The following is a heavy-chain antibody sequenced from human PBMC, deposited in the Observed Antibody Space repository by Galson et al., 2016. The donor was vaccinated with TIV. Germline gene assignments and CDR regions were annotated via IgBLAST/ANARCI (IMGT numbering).Heavy chain of an antibody. J-gene: IGHJ4*02. Sequence: QSGAEVKKPGDSLKISCKTSGYRFTNSWIAWVRQMPGKGLEWMGVIYPADSDTTYRPSLQGQVTMSVDKSISTAYLQWSSLKASDTAMYYCARLLTYCNDTTCTTFGYFDYWGQGTPVTVSS. CDR2: IYPADSDT. V-gene: IGHV5-51*03. CDR1: GYRFTNSW. CDR3: ARLLTYCNDTTCTTFGYFDY. D-gene: IGHD2/OR15-2a*01.